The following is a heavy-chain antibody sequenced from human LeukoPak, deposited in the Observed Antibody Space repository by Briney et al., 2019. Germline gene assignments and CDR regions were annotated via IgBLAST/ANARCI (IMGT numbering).Heavy chain of an antibody. CDR2: INHSGST. CDR1: GGSFSGYY. V-gene: IGHV4-34*01. J-gene: IGHJ3*02. Sequence: SEALSLTCAVYGGSFSGYYWSWIRQPPGKGLEWIGEINHSGSTNYNPSLKSRVTISVDTSKNQFSLKLSSVTAADTAVYYCARDSIVGAPPGGFDIWGQGTMVTVSS. D-gene: IGHD1-26*01. CDR3: ARDSIVGAPPGGFDI.